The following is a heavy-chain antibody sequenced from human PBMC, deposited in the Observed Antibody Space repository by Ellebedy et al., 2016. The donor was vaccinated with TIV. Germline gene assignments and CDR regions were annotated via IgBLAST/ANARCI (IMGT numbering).Heavy chain of an antibody. V-gene: IGHV3-30*03. J-gene: IGHJ4*02. D-gene: IGHD3-10*01. CDR2: ISSDGSNK. CDR1: GFTFRSHG. Sequence: GESLKISCVASGFTFRSHGIYWVRQAPGKGLEWVAVISSDGSNKYYADSVKGRSTISRDNSKNTLYLQMNSLRTDDMAVYYCARGGSSGSSDYWGQGTLVTVSS. CDR3: ARGGSSGSSDY.